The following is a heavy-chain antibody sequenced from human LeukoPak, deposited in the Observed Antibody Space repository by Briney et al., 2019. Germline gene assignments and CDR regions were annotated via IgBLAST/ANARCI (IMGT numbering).Heavy chain of an antibody. J-gene: IGHJ6*02. CDR2: IYYSGST. Sequence: SETLSLTCTVSGGSISSGAYYWGWIRQHPGKGLEYIGYIYYSGSTYYNPSLKSRVTISVDTSKNQFSLKLSSVTAADTAVYYCARELVDTAMDYYYYYGMDVWGQGTTVTVSS. CDR3: ARELVDTAMDYYYYYGMDV. V-gene: IGHV4-31*03. CDR1: GGSISSGAYY. D-gene: IGHD5-18*01.